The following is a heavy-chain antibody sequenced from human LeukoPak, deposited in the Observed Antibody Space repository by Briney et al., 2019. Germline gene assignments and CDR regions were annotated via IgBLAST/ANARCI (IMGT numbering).Heavy chain of an antibody. J-gene: IGHJ6*02. Sequence: SQTLSLTCAISGDSVSSNSAAWNWIRQSPSRGLEWLGRTYYRSKWYNDYAVSVKSRITINPDTSKNQFSLQLNSVTPEDTAVYYCARGTYDSSGYHYYYGMDVWGQGTTVTVSS. V-gene: IGHV6-1*01. CDR2: TYYRSKWYN. CDR3: ARGTYDSSGYHYYYGMDV. D-gene: IGHD3-22*01. CDR1: GDSVSSNSAA.